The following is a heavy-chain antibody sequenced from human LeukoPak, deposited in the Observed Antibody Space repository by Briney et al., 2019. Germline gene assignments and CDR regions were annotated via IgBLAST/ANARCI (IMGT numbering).Heavy chain of an antibody. Sequence: SGTLSLTCAVSGGSVSSSNWWSWVRQPPGKGLEWIGEIYHSGSTNYNPSLKSRVTISVDKSKNQFSLRLSSVTAADTAVYYCARGLRTIFPRTAPAGYFDLWGRGTLVTVSS. CDR3: ARGLRTIFPRTAPAGYFDL. V-gene: IGHV4-4*02. CDR1: GGSVSSSNW. CDR2: IYHSGST. D-gene: IGHD3-9*01. J-gene: IGHJ2*01.